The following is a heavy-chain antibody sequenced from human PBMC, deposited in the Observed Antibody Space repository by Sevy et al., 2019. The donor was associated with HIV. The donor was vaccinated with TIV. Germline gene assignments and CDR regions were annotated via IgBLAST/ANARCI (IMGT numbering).Heavy chain of an antibody. J-gene: IGHJ2*01. V-gene: IGHV3-23*01. Sequence: GGSLRLSCVASGFTFNTYAMSWVRQAPGKGLEWVSAIRGSGSSTYYAAAVQGRFTISRDNSKNTLYLQMNSLRAEDTALYYCAKELYGAAAAFYWYFDLWGRGTLVTVSS. CDR3: AKELYGAAAAFYWYFDL. D-gene: IGHD6-13*01. CDR2: IRGSGSST. CDR1: GFTFNTYA.